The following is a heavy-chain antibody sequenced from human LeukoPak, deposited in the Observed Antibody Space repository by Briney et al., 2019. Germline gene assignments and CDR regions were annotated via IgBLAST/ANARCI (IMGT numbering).Heavy chain of an antibody. CDR1: GYTFTGYY. V-gene: IGHV1-2*02. D-gene: IGHD3-9*01. Sequence: ASVKVSCKASGYTFTGYYMHWVRQAPGQGLEWMGWINPNSGGTNYAQKFQGRVTMTRDTSISTAYMELSRLRSDDTAVYYCARDYDILTGIYYFDYWGQGTLVTVSS. J-gene: IGHJ4*02. CDR2: INPNSGGT. CDR3: ARDYDILTGIYYFDY.